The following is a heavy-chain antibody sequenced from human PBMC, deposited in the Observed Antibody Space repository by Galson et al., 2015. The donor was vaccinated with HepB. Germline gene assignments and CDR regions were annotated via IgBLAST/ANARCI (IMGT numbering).Heavy chain of an antibody. J-gene: IGHJ4*02. Sequence: SLRLSCAASGFTFSSSWMTWVRQTPEKGLEWVANIKYDGSDTYYVDSVKGRFTISRDNAKNALYLQMNSLRAEDTAVYYCARALRAYFDNWGQGTLVTISS. V-gene: IGHV3-7*03. CDR2: IKYDGSDT. CDR1: GFTFSSSW. CDR3: ARALRAYFDN.